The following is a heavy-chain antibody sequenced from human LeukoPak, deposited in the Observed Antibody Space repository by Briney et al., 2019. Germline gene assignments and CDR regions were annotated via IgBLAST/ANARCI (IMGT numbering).Heavy chain of an antibody. D-gene: IGHD3-10*01. CDR3: ARDGYYGSGCYIGRPSGWFDP. CDR1: GFTFSSYW. V-gene: IGHV3-7*01. Sequence: GGSLRLSCAASGFTFSSYWMSWVRQAPGKGLEWVANIKQDGSEKYYVDSVKGRFTISRDNAKNSLYLQMNSLRAEDTAVYYCARDGYYGSGCYIGRPSGWFDPWGQGTLVTVSS. CDR2: IKQDGSEK. J-gene: IGHJ5*02.